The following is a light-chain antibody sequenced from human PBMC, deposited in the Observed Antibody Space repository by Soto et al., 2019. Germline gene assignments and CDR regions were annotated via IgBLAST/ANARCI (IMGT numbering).Light chain of an antibody. Sequence: DIQMTQSPSTLSASVGDGVTITCRASQSFSTWLAWYQQKPGKAPKLLIYDASTLESGVPPRFSGSGSGTEFTLTISRLQPDDFATYYCQQYNTYSTFGQGTKVDI. CDR3: QQYNTYST. CDR2: DAS. J-gene: IGKJ1*01. V-gene: IGKV1-5*01. CDR1: QSFSTW.